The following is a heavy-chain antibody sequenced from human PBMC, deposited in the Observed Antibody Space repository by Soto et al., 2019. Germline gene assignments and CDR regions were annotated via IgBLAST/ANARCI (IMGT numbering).Heavy chain of an antibody. Sequence: LRLSCTASGFTFQNFVINWVRQAPGKGLEWVSIIGGTGQYTYYADSVRGRFTFSRDNSENTVYLEMNSLRAEDTAIYFCAKGGTSHIYGIDVWGPGTTVTVSS. J-gene: IGHJ6*02. D-gene: IGHD2-2*01. V-gene: IGHV3-23*01. CDR3: AKGGTSHIYGIDV. CDR1: GFTFQNFV. CDR2: IGGTGQYT.